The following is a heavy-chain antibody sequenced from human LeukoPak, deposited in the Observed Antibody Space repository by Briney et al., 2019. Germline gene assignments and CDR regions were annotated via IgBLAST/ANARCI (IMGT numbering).Heavy chain of an antibody. CDR1: GFTFSSCG. Sequence: GGSLRLSCAASGFTFSSCGMHWVRQAPGKGLEWVAVISYDGSNKYYADSVKGRFTISRDNSKNTLYLQMNSLRAEDTAVYYCAKEGPDYGDPFDYWGQGTLVTVSS. CDR3: AKEGPDYGDPFDY. D-gene: IGHD4-17*01. V-gene: IGHV3-30*18. J-gene: IGHJ4*02. CDR2: ISYDGSNK.